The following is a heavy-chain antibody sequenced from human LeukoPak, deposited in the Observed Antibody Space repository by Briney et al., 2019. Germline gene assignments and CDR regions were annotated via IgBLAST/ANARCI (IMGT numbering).Heavy chain of an antibody. Sequence: GGSLRLSCAASGFIFSSYGMHWVRQAPDKGLEWVAFIRYDGSRKYYADSVKGRFTISRDNSKNTLYLQMNSLRAEDTAVFYCARARRSGGITMVRGVKDRGWFDSWGQGILVTVSS. D-gene: IGHD3-10*01. J-gene: IGHJ5*01. CDR3: ARARRSGGITMVRGVKDRGWFDS. V-gene: IGHV3-30*02. CDR1: GFIFSSYG. CDR2: IRYDGSRK.